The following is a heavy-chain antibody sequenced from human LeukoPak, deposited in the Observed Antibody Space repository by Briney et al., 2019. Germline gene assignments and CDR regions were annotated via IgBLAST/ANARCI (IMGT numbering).Heavy chain of an antibody. CDR3: AKEYCSSTSCYGSFDY. D-gene: IGHD2-2*01. CDR1: GLTFSSYA. J-gene: IGHJ4*02. V-gene: IGHV3-23*01. CDR2: ISGSGGST. Sequence: GGSLRLSCAASGLTFSSYAMSWVRQAPGKGLEWVSAISGSGGSTYYADSVKGRFTISRDNSKNTLYLQMNSLRAEDTAVYYCAKEYCSSTSCYGSFDYWGQGTLVTVSS.